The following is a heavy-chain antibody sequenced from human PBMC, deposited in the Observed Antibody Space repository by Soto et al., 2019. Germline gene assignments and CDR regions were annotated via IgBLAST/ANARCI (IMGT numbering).Heavy chain of an antibody. Sequence: SETLSLTCAISGDSVSSNSAAWNWIRQSPSRGLEWLGRTYYRSKWYNDYAVSVKSRITIDPDTSKNQFSLQLNSVTPEDTAVYYCARDEELEPPTGLDYWGQGTLVTVSS. CDR3: ARDEELEPPTGLDY. CDR2: TYYRSKWYN. V-gene: IGHV6-1*01. J-gene: IGHJ4*02. CDR1: GDSVSSNSAA. D-gene: IGHD1-1*01.